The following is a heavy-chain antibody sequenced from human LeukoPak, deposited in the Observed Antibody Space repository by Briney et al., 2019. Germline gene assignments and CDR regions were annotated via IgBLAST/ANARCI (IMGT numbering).Heavy chain of an antibody. Sequence: GGSLRLSCVASGFTFSSYSMNWVRQAPGKGLEWVSSISSSSYIYYADSVKGRFTISRDNAKNSLYLQMNSLRAEDTAVYYCARGGIAAAPYWGQGTLVTVSS. V-gene: IGHV3-21*01. CDR1: GFTFSSYS. J-gene: IGHJ4*02. CDR3: ARGGIAAAPY. D-gene: IGHD6-13*01. CDR2: ISSSSYI.